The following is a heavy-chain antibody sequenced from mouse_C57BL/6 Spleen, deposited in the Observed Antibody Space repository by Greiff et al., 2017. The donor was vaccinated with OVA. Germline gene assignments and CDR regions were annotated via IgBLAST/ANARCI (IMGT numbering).Heavy chain of an antibody. V-gene: IGHV1-53*01. J-gene: IGHJ2*01. Sequence: QVQLQQPGTELVKPGASVKLSCKASGYTFTSYWMHWVKQRPGQGLEWIGNINPSNGGTNYNEKFKSKATPTVDKSSSTAYMQLSSLTSEDSAVYYCARDCPGSSPLDYWGQGTTLTVSS. CDR2: INPSNGGT. CDR3: ARDCPGSSPLDY. CDR1: GYTFTSYW. D-gene: IGHD1-1*01.